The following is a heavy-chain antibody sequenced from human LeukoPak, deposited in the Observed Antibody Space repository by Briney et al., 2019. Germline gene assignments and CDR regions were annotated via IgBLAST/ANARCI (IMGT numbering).Heavy chain of an antibody. CDR2: IYYSGST. CDR3: ARDHGDYYDY. Sequence: SETLSLTCTVSGGSISSSSYYWGWIRQPPGKGLEWIGSIYYSGSTYYNPSLKSRVTISVDTSKNQFSLKLSSVTAADTAVYYWARDHGDYYDYWGQGTLVTVPS. V-gene: IGHV4-39*07. CDR1: GGSISSSSYY. D-gene: IGHD4-17*01. J-gene: IGHJ4*02.